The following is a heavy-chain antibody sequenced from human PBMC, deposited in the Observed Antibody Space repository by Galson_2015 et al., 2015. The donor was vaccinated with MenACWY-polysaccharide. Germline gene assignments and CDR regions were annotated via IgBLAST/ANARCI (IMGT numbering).Heavy chain of an antibody. V-gene: IGHV3-53*01. J-gene: IGHJ4*02. CDR2: IYTTVGT. Sequence: SLRLSCAASGFTVSSSHMSWVRQAPGKGLEWVSVIYTTVGTKYTDSVKGRFTISRDNSENTLYLQMNSLRAEDTALFYRAKGDYYDSSGYYPYFDYWGQGTLVTVSS. CDR1: GFTVSSSH. CDR3: AKGDYYDSSGYYPYFDY. D-gene: IGHD3-22*01.